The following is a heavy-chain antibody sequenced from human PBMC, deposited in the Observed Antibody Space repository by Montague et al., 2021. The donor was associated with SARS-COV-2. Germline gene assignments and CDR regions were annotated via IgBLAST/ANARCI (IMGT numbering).Heavy chain of an antibody. Sequence: TLSLTCAVYDGSFSDYSWTWVRRPPGKGLEWIGEINHRGSTNYNPSLKSRVTISVDTSKNQFSLKMTSVTAADTAVYYCARGRQHINMVVVVVTGGEYYFDFWGQGTLVAVSS. D-gene: IGHD3-22*01. CDR1: DGSFSDYS. V-gene: IGHV4-34*01. CDR2: INHRGST. CDR3: ARGRQHINMVVVVVTGGEYYFDF. J-gene: IGHJ4*02.